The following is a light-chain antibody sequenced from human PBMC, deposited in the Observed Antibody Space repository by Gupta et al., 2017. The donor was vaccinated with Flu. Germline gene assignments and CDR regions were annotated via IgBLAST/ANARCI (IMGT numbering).Light chain of an antibody. CDR2: DAS. J-gene: IGKJ3*01. V-gene: IGKV3-11*01. Sequence: ERATLSCRASQSVSNYLAWYQQKPGQAPRLLIYDASNRATGIPARFSGSGSGTDFTLTISSLEPEDFAVYYCHRRSNWPPFTFGPGTKVDIK. CDR3: HRRSNWPPFT. CDR1: QSVSNY.